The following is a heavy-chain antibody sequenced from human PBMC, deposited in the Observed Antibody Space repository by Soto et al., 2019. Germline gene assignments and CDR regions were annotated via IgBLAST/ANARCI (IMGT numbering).Heavy chain of an antibody. D-gene: IGHD3-9*01. J-gene: IGHJ4*02. V-gene: IGHV3-66*01. CDR3: AREVRYLLSFDY. CDR1: GFTVSSNY. Sequence: EVQLVESGGGLVQPGGSLRLSCAASGFTVSSNYMSWVRQAPGKGLEWVSVIYSGGSTYYADSVKGRFTISRDNSKNTLYLQMNSLRAEDTAVYYCAREVRYLLSFDYWGQGTLVTVSS. CDR2: IYSGGST.